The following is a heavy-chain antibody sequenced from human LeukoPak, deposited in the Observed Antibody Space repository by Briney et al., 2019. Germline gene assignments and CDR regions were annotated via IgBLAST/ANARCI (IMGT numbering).Heavy chain of an antibody. D-gene: IGHD2-15*01. V-gene: IGHV3-7*03. Sequence: GGSLRLSCVASGFTFGSYWMTWVRQAPGKGLEWVANIKQEGSEKYCVDSVKGRFIISRDNAKKSLYLQMNSLRADDTAVYYRARLHCSGGSCYSGIDAFDIWGQGTMVTVSS. CDR3: ARLHCSGGSCYSGIDAFDI. CDR2: IKQEGSEK. J-gene: IGHJ3*02. CDR1: GFTFGSYW.